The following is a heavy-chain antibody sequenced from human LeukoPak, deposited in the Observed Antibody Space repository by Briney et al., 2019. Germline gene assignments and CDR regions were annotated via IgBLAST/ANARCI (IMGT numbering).Heavy chain of an antibody. V-gene: IGHV3-23*01. CDR1: GFTVSSYA. Sequence: TGGSLRLSCATSGFTVSSYAMSWVRQAPGKGLEWVSAISGSGSKTYCADSVKGRFTISRDNSKNTLYLQTNSLRAEDTAVYYCAKCPTGYTKTFDSWGQGTLVTVSS. D-gene: IGHD6-13*01. CDR2: ISGSGSKT. CDR3: AKCPTGYTKTFDS. J-gene: IGHJ4*02.